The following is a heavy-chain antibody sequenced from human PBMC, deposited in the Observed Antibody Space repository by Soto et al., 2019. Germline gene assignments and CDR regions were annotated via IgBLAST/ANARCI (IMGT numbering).Heavy chain of an antibody. CDR1: GGSISSYY. CDR2: INHRGGT. V-gene: IGHV4-34*01. Sequence: SETLSLTCTVSGGSISSYYWSWIRQPPGKGLEWIGEINHRGGTNYNPSLKSRVSISVDTSKNQFSLKLSFVTAADTAVYYCAREWSISVAAPGYWGQGTLVTAPQ. CDR3: AREWSISVAAPGY. D-gene: IGHD6-19*01. J-gene: IGHJ4*02.